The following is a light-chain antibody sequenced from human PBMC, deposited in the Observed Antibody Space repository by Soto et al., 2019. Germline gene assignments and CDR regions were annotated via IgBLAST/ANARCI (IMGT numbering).Light chain of an antibody. CDR1: SSDVGGYNY. Sequence: QSVLTQPASVSGSPGQSITISCTGTSSDVGGYNYVSWYQQHPGNAPKFMIYDVSSRPSGVSNRFSGSKSGNTASLTISGLQAEDEADYYCTSYTSSSTYVFGTGTKLTVL. CDR3: TSYTSSSTYV. J-gene: IGLJ1*01. V-gene: IGLV2-14*03. CDR2: DVS.